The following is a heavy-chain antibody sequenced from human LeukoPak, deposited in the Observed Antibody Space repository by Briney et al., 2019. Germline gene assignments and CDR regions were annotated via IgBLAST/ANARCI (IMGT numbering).Heavy chain of an antibody. Sequence: PSETLSLTCTVSGYSISSGYYWGWIRQPPGKGLEWIGSVYQSGSTYYNPSLKSRVTISVDTSKNQFSLRLSSVTAADTAVYYCAKYSGSYYHTYYFDYWGQGTLVTVSS. V-gene: IGHV4-38-2*02. J-gene: IGHJ4*02. CDR3: AKYSGSYYHTYYFDY. CDR2: VYQSGST. D-gene: IGHD1-26*01. CDR1: GYSISSGYY.